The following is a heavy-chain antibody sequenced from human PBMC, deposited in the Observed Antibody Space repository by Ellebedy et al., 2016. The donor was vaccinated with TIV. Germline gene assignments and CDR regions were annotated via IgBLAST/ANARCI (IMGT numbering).Heavy chain of an antibody. J-gene: IGHJ4*02. D-gene: IGHD1-14*01. CDR2: FGVSGDTT. Sequence: PGGSLRLSCAASGFTFSSSAMSWVRQAPGKGLEWVSGFGVSGDTTYYTDSVKDRFTVSRDNSRNTLYLQMNSLRAEDTAIYYCAKGRSGTYIHHAFDYWGQGTLVTVSS. CDR3: AKGRSGTYIHHAFDY. CDR1: GFTFSSSA. V-gene: IGHV3-23*01.